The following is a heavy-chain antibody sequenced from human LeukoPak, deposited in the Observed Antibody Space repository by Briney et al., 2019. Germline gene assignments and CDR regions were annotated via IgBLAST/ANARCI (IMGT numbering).Heavy chain of an antibody. CDR2: IIPIFGTA. J-gene: IGHJ4*02. D-gene: IGHD2-2*02. Sequence: VASVKVSCKASGGTFSSYAISWVRQAPGQGLEWMGGIIPIFGTANYAQKFQGRVTITADESTSTAYMKLSSLRSEDTAVYYCARRFVCSSTRCYTGDDYFDYWGQGTLVTVSS. CDR1: GGTFSSYA. CDR3: ARRFVCSSTRCYTGDDYFDY. V-gene: IGHV1-69*13.